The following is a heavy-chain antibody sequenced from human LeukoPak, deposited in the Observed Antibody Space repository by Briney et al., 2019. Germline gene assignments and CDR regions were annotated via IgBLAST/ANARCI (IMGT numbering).Heavy chain of an antibody. CDR2: IYYSGNT. J-gene: IGHJ4*02. D-gene: IGHD3-22*01. V-gene: IGHV4-59*11. Sequence: SETLSLTCTVSGGSISSHYWSWIRQPPGKGLEWIAYIYYSGNTNYNPSLKSRVTISVDTSKNQFSLKLSSVTAAVTAVYYCASSDYYDYYFDYWGQGTLVTVSS. CDR3: ASSDYYDYYFDY. CDR1: GGSISSHY.